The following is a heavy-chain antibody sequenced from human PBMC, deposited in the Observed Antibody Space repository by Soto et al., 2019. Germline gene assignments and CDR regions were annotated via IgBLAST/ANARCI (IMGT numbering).Heavy chain of an antibody. Sequence: QVQLVESGGGVVQPGRSLRLSCAASGFTFSSYVMYWVRQAPGKGLEWVAVISYDGNNKYYADSVKGRFTISRDNSKNTRYLQMNSLRAAGAAVYYCARAGCDGGSCYTLVGLRYGMDVWGQGTTVTVPS. CDR2: ISYDGNNK. CDR3: ARAGCDGGSCYTLVGLRYGMDV. CDR1: GFTFSSYV. V-gene: IGHV3-30-3*01. D-gene: IGHD2-15*01. J-gene: IGHJ6*02.